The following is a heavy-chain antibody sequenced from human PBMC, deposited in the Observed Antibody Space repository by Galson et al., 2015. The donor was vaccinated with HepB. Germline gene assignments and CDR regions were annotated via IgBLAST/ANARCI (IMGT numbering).Heavy chain of an antibody. V-gene: IGHV1-2*06. Sequence: SVKVSCRASGYTFTGFYMHWVRQAPGQGLEWMARINPNTGAINYARKFQGRVAVTKDTSITTVYMEMSRLRSDDTAVYYCARSLGNCIGGDCHPLHMDVWGNGTTVTVSS. CDR2: INPNTGAI. CDR3: ARSLGNCIGGDCHPLHMDV. J-gene: IGHJ6*03. CDR1: GYTFTGFY. D-gene: IGHD2-8*02.